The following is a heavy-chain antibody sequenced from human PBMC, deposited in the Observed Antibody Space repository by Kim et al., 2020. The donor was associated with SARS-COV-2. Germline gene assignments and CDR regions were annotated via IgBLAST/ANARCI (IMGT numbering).Heavy chain of an antibody. Sequence: ASVKVSCKASGYTFTSYYMHWVRQAPGQGLEWMGIINPSGGSTSYAQKFQGRVTMTRDTSTSTVYMELSSLRSEDTAVYYCAREYDYYGSGSYYNFGYYYGMDVWGQGTTVTVSS. CDR3: AREYDYYGSGSYYNFGYYYGMDV. D-gene: IGHD3-10*01. J-gene: IGHJ6*02. CDR2: INPSGGST. CDR1: GYTFTSYY. V-gene: IGHV1-46*01.